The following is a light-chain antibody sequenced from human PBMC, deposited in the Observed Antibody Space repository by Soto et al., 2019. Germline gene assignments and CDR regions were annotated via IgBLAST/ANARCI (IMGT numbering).Light chain of an antibody. CDR2: GTS. J-gene: IGKJ4*01. Sequence: DVRMTQSPSSLSASVGDTITITCRASRTISTYSNWYQQKPGEPPSLMIYGTSTLNNGVPSRFSGSGAGAGFTLLSSRLHPEDFASYLCQEGYNAISFGGGTKV. V-gene: IGKV1-39*02. CDR3: QEGYNAIS. CDR1: RTISTY.